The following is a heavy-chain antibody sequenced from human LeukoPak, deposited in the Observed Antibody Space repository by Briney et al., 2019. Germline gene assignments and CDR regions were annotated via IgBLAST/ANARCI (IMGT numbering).Heavy chain of an antibody. D-gene: IGHD6-19*01. V-gene: IGHV1-2*06. CDR1: GYTFTDYY. Sequence: GASVKVSCKASGYTFTDYYLHWVRQAPGQGLEWVGRINPNSGGTNFAQRFQGRVTLTRDTSITTAYMELNSLRSDVTAIYYCACLYQWQVSYYSHGMDVWGQGTTVTVSS. CDR2: INPNSGGT. J-gene: IGHJ6*02. CDR3: ACLYQWQVSYYSHGMDV.